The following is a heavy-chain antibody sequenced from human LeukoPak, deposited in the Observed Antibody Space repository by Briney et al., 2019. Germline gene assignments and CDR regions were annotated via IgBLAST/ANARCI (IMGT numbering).Heavy chain of an antibody. D-gene: IGHD2-15*01. V-gene: IGHV3-30*18. CDR1: GFTFDCCG. J-gene: IGHJ4*02. CDR3: AKDRYCSGGSCYYFDY. Sequence: GGSLRLSCAASGFTFDCCGMHWVRQAPGKGLEWVAVISYDGSNKYYADSVKGRFTISRDNSKNTLYLQMNSLRAEDTAVYYCAKDRYCSGGSCYYFDYWGQGTLVTVSS. CDR2: ISYDGSNK.